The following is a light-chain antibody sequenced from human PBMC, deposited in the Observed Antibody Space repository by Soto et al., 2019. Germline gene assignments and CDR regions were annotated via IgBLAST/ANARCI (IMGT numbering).Light chain of an antibody. Sequence: DIQMTQSPSTLSASVGDRVTITCRASQSIGGWLSWYQQKPGKAPKLLIYKASSLESWVPSKFSGSGSETEFTLTISSLQPDDFATYYCQQYHRFPYTFGQGTKREIK. CDR3: QQYHRFPYT. J-gene: IGKJ2*01. V-gene: IGKV1-5*03. CDR2: KAS. CDR1: QSIGGW.